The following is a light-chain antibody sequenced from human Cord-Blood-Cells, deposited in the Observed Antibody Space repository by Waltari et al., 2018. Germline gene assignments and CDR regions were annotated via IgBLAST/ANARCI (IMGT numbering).Light chain of an antibody. V-gene: IGKV1-33*01. J-gene: IGKJ4*01. CDR3: QQYDNLPLT. Sequence: QMTQSPSSLSDSVGARVTLTCQASQALSNYLNWYQQKPGKAPKLLTYDASNLETGVPSRFSGSGSGTDFTFTISSLQPEDIATYYCQQYDNLPLTFGGGTKVEIK. CDR2: DAS. CDR1: QALSNY.